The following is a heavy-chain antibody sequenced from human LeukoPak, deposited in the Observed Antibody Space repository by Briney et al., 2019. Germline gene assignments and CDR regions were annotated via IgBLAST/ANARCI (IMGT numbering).Heavy chain of an antibody. D-gene: IGHD3-10*01. CDR3: ARGLWFGDENPPYFDY. V-gene: IGHV4-61*02. CDR2: IYTSGST. Sequence: SETLSPTCTVSGGSISSSNYYWSWIRQPAGKGLEWIGRIYTSGSTNYNPSLKSRVTISVDTSKNQFSLKLSSVTAADTAVYYCARGLWFGDENPPYFDYWGQGTLVTVSS. CDR1: GGSISSSNYY. J-gene: IGHJ4*02.